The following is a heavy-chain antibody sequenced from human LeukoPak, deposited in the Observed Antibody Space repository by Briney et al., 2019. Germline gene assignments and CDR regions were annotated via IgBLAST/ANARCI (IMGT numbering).Heavy chain of an antibody. J-gene: IGHJ1*01. D-gene: IGHD6-19*01. CDR1: GFTFSNYN. Sequence: GGSLRLSCAASGFTFSNYNMNWVRQTPGKGLEWVSSITRDSIYTFYADSVKGRFTIARDNSKNTLYLQMNSLRPEDTAVYYCARGGKRALAGTRSPQYFQHWGQGTLVTVSS. CDR3: ARGGKRALAGTRSPQYFQH. V-gene: IGHV3-21*01. CDR2: ITRDSIYT.